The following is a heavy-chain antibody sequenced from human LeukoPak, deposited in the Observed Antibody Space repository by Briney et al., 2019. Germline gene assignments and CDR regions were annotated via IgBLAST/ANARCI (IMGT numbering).Heavy chain of an antibody. CDR1: GGSISSYN. CDR2: IYTSGST. D-gene: IGHD3-22*01. CDR3: ARDWSYWAYYYDSCCWFDP. Sequence: SETLSLTCTVSGGSISSYNWSWIRQPAGKGLEWIGRIYTSGSTNYNPSLKSRVTMSVDTSKNQFSLKLSSVTAADTAVYYCARDWSYWAYYYDSCCWFDPWGQGTLVTVSS. V-gene: IGHV4-4*07. J-gene: IGHJ5*02.